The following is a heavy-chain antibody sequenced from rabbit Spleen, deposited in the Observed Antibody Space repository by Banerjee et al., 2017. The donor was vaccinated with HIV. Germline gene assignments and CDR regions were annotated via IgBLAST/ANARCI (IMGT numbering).Heavy chain of an antibody. CDR3: ARDWTSSSGFAFDL. J-gene: IGHJ4*01. CDR1: GFSFSSSDY. Sequence: QSLEESGGGLVQPEGSLALTCKASGFSFSSSDYICWVRQAPGKGLEWISCIGGSSSVFTYSATWARGRFTCSKTSSTTVTLRMTSLTAADRATYFCARDWTSSSGFAFDLWGPGTLVTVS. CDR2: IGGSSSVFT. V-gene: IGHV1S40*01. D-gene: IGHD1-1*01.